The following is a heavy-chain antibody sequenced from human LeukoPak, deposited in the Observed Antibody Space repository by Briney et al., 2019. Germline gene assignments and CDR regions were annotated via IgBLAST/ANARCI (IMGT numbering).Heavy chain of an antibody. CDR1: GGSISSYY. Sequence: SETLSLTCTVSGGSISSYYWSWIRQPPGKGLEWIGYIYYSGSTNYNPSLKSRVTISADTSKNQFSLKLSSVTAADTAVYYCARHPRGLAVAGYYFDYWGQGTLVTVSS. CDR3: ARHPRGLAVAGYYFDY. CDR2: IYYSGST. J-gene: IGHJ4*02. V-gene: IGHV4-59*08. D-gene: IGHD6-19*01.